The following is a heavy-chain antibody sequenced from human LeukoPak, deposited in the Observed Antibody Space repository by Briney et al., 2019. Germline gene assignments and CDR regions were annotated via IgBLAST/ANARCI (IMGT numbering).Heavy chain of an antibody. CDR1: GFTFSSYS. V-gene: IGHV3-21*01. D-gene: IGHD6-13*01. J-gene: IGHJ3*02. CDR2: ISSSSSYI. Sequence: GGSLRLSCAASGFTFSSYSMNWVRQAPGKGLEWVSSISSSSSYIYYADSVKGRFTISRDNAKNSLYLQMNSLRAEDTAVYYCARESAGDAFDIWGQGTMVTVSS. CDR3: ARESAGDAFDI.